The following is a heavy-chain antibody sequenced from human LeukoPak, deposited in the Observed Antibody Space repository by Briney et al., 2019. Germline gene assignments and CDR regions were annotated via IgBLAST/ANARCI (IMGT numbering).Heavy chain of an antibody. CDR3: AKDTPAIVVGSGDDAFDI. V-gene: IGHV1-8*01. J-gene: IGHJ3*02. Sequence: ASVKVSCKASGYTFTSYDINWVRQATGQGLEWMGWMNPNSGNTGYAQKFQGRVTMTRNTSISTAYMELNSLRAEDAAVYYCAKDTPAIVVGSGDDAFDIWGQGTMVTVSS. D-gene: IGHD3-22*01. CDR2: MNPNSGNT. CDR1: GYTFTSYD.